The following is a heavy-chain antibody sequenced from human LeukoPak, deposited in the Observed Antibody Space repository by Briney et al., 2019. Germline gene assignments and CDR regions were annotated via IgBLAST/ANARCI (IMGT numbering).Heavy chain of an antibody. D-gene: IGHD1-26*01. V-gene: IGHV1-69*04. J-gene: IGHJ3*02. CDR3: ARDWGFGSGSYNAFDS. Sequence: SVKVSCKASGGTFSSYTISWVRQAPGQGLEWMGRTIPILGIANYAQKFQGRVTITADKSTSTAYMELSSLRSEDTAVYYCARDWGFGSGSYNAFDSWGQGTMVTVSS. CDR2: TIPILGIA. CDR1: GGTFSSYT.